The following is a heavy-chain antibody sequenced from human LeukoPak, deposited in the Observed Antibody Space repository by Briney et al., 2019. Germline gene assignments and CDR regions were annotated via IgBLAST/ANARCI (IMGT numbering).Heavy chain of an antibody. V-gene: IGHV4-30-2*05. CDR3: ARKGGWSSGSFDAFDI. D-gene: IGHD3-10*01. J-gene: IGHJ3*02. CDR1: GGSISSGGYY. Sequence: SQTLSLTCTVSGGSISSGGYYWSWIRQPPGKGLEWIGYIYHSGSTYYNPSLKSRVTISVDTSKNQFSLKLSSVTAADTAVYYCARKGGWSSGSFDAFDIWGQGTMVTVSS. CDR2: IYHSGST.